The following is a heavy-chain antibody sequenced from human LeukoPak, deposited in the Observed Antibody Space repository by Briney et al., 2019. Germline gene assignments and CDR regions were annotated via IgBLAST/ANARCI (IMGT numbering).Heavy chain of an antibody. CDR3: ASSLVRGVNKDYFDY. J-gene: IGHJ4*02. D-gene: IGHD3-10*01. CDR1: DSSMSGYY. Sequence: SETLSLTCAVPDSSMSGYYWSWIRQSPGKGLEWIGYIYYSGSTNYNPSLKSRVTISVDKSKNQFSLKLSSVTAADTAVYYCASSLVRGVNKDYFDYWGQGTLVTVSS. V-gene: IGHV4-59*12. CDR2: IYYSGST.